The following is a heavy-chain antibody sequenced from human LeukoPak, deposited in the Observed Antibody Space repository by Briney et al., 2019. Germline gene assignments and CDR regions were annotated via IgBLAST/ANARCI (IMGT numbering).Heavy chain of an antibody. Sequence: GGSLRLSCAASGFTFSSYAMHWVRQAPGKGLEWVAVISYDGSNKYYADSVKGRFTISRDNSKNTLHLQMNSLRAEDTAVYYCARRLYCSGTSCYTGPDALDVWGQGTVVTVSS. CDR3: ARRLYCSGTSCYTGPDALDV. CDR2: ISYDGSNK. D-gene: IGHD2-2*02. J-gene: IGHJ3*01. CDR1: GFTFSSYA. V-gene: IGHV3-30-3*01.